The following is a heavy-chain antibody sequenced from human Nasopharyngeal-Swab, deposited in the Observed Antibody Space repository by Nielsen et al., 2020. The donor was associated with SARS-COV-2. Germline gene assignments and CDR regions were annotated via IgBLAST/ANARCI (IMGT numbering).Heavy chain of an antibody. CDR2: ISYDGSNK. V-gene: IGHV3-30*18. Sequence: VRQAPGKGLEWVAVISYDGSNKYYADSVKGRFTISRDNSKNTLYLQMNSLRAEDTAVYYCAKDGAYSGYDPAGWFDPWGQGTLVTVSS. CDR3: AKDGAYSGYDPAGWFDP. J-gene: IGHJ5*02. D-gene: IGHD5-12*01.